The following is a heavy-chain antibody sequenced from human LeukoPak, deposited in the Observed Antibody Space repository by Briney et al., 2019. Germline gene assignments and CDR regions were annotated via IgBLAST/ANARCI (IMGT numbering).Heavy chain of an antibody. Sequence: PSETLSLTCTVSGASISSAYWSWVRRPPEEGLEWIGYIHYSGSTTYNPSLKSRVTTSVDTSKNQFSLKLTSVTAADTAVFYCARSYSSGWFYFDDWGQGTLVTVSS. CDR1: GASISSAY. V-gene: IGHV4-59*08. CDR2: IHYSGST. D-gene: IGHD6-19*01. CDR3: ARSYSSGWFYFDD. J-gene: IGHJ4*02.